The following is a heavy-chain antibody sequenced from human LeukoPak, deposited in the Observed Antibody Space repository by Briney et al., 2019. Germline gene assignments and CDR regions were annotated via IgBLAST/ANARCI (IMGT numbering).Heavy chain of an antibody. V-gene: IGHV3-7*01. D-gene: IGHD2-2*01. J-gene: IGHJ6*03. CDR3: GRAGPVTKDHFMDV. CDR1: GFTFTNYW. Sequence: GGSLRLSCAVSGFTFTNYWMSWARQSPGKGLEWVANIYLDGSRAYYVDSVKGRFTISRDNAKNSLFLQMNSLSAEDTAVYYCGRAGPVTKDHFMDVWGKGTTVPVSS. CDR2: IYLDGSRA.